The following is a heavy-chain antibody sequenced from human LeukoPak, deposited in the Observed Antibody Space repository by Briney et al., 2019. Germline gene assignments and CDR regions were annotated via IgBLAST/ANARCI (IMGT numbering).Heavy chain of an antibody. CDR1: GGSFSGYY. CDR3: AKTPTALVRGGYYFDN. J-gene: IGHJ4*02. Sequence: PSETLSLTCAVYGGSFSGYYWSWIRQPPGKGLEWIGEINHSGSTDYNPSLKSRVTISADTSKNQFSLKLSSVTAADTAVYYCAKTPTALVRGGYYFDNWGQGTLVTVSS. V-gene: IGHV4-34*01. CDR2: INHSGST. D-gene: IGHD6-6*01.